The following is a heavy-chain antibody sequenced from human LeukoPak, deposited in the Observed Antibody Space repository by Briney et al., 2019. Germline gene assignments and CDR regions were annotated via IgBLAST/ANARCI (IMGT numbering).Heavy chain of an antibody. CDR2: IIPIFGTA. D-gene: IGHD2-2*01. Sequence: ASVKVSCKASGGTFSSYAFSWVRQAPGQGLEWMGGIIPIFGTANYAQKFQGRVTITADESTSTVYMELATLRSEDTAVYYCARPYCSSTSCWGFDPWGQGTLVTVSS. CDR1: GGTFSSYA. CDR3: ARPYCSSTSCWGFDP. V-gene: IGHV1-69*13. J-gene: IGHJ5*02.